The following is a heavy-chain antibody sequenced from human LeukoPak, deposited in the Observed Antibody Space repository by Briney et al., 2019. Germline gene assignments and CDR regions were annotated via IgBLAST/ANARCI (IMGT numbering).Heavy chain of an antibody. CDR3: ARGPATRVYYFDY. V-gene: IGHV3-21*01. D-gene: IGHD1-26*01. J-gene: IGHJ4*02. CDR2: ISSDGDYI. Sequence: GGSLRLSCAASGFTFSTYAMSWVRQAPGKGLEWVSSISSDGDYIYYADSLKGRFTISRDNAKNSLYLQMNNLRAEDTAVYYCARGPATRVYYFDYWGQGTLVTVSS. CDR1: GFTFSTYA.